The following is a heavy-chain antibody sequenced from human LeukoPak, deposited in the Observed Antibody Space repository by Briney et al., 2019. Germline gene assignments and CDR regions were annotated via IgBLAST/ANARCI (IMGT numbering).Heavy chain of an antibody. CDR1: GFTFSSYA. CDR2: ISGSGGST. Sequence: HPGGSLRLSCAASGFTFSSYAMSWVRQAPGKGLEWVSAISGSGGSTFCADSVKGRFTISRDNSKNTLYMQMNSLRAEDTAVYYCAKDGSGVAAADYYFDYWGQGTLVTVSS. D-gene: IGHD2-15*01. J-gene: IGHJ4*02. V-gene: IGHV3-23*01. CDR3: AKDGSGVAAADYYFDY.